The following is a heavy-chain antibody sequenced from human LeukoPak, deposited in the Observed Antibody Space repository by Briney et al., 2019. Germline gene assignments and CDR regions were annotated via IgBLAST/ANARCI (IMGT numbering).Heavy chain of an antibody. CDR1: GYTFTSYG. D-gene: IGHD3-22*01. J-gene: IGHJ5*02. V-gene: IGHV1-18*01. CDR3: ASHYYDSSGYVWFDP. Sequence: ASVKVSCKASGYTFTSYGISWVRQAPGQGLEWMGWISAYNGNTKYSQKFQGRVTITRDTSASTAYMELSSLRSEDTAVYYCASHYYDSSGYVWFDPWGQGTLVTVSS. CDR2: ISAYNGNT.